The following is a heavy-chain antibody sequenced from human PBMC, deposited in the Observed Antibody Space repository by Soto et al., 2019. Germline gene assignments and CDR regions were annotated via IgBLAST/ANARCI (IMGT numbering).Heavy chain of an antibody. D-gene: IGHD1-26*01. CDR2: INSDGSST. J-gene: IGHJ6*02. Sequence: EVQLVESGGGLVQPGGSLRLSCAASGFTFSSYWMHWVRQAPGKGLVWVSRINSDGSSTSYADSVKGRFTISRDNAKNTLYLQMKSLRAEDTAVYYCAVGATTGDYYGMDVWGQGTTVTVSS. CDR1: GFTFSSYW. CDR3: AVGATTGDYYGMDV. V-gene: IGHV3-74*01.